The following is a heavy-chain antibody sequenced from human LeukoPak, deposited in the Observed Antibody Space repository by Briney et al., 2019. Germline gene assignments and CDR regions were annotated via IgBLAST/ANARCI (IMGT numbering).Heavy chain of an antibody. CDR2: ISGSGGST. CDR1: GFTFSSYA. D-gene: IGHD6-13*01. CDR3: AKDRVIAAAAPEGFDY. J-gene: IGHJ4*02. Sequence: EGSLRLSCAASGFTFSSYAMSWVRQAPGKGLEWVSAISGSGGSTYYADSVKGRFTISRDNSKNTLYLQMNSLRAEDTAVYYCAKDRVIAAAAPEGFDYWGQGTLVTVSS. V-gene: IGHV3-23*01.